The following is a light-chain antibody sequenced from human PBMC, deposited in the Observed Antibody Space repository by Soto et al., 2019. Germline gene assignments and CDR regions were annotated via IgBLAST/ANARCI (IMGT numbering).Light chain of an antibody. CDR2: SAS. CDR3: QQCGNTPWT. V-gene: IGKV3-20*01. J-gene: IGKJ1*01. CDR1: QSVSSNH. Sequence: DIVVKKSPATLSLSPWERATISCRASQSVSSNHLAWYQQRAGQAHRLLIYSASSRATGSPDRFSGSGSGTDFTRTISRLEPEDFAVDDCQQCGNTPWTYGQRTNMAIK.